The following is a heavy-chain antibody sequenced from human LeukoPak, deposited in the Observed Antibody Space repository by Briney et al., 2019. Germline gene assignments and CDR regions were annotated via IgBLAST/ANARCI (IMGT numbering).Heavy chain of an antibody. CDR3: ARERTSAAAGHNDAFDI. J-gene: IGHJ3*02. D-gene: IGHD6-13*01. Sequence: PGGSLRLSCAASGFTFSSYWMHWVRQAPGKGLEWVSVIYSGGSTYYADSVKGRFTISRDNSKNTLYLQMNSLRAEDTAVYYCARERTSAAAGHNDAFDIWGQGTMVTVSS. CDR1: GFTFSSYW. CDR2: IYSGGST. V-gene: IGHV3-53*01.